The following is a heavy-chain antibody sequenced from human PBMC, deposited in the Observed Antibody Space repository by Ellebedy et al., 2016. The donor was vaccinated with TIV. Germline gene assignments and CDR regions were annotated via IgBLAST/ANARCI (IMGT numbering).Heavy chain of an antibody. V-gene: IGHV3-23*01. Sequence: GGSLRLXCAASGFTFSSYAMSWVRQAPGKGLEWVSAISGSGGSTYYADSVKGRFTISRDNSKNTLYLQMNSLRAEDTAVYYCAKDALVLRYFDWGYYFDYWGQGTLVTVSS. CDR3: AKDALVLRYFDWGYYFDY. D-gene: IGHD3-9*01. CDR1: GFTFSSYA. CDR2: ISGSGGST. J-gene: IGHJ4*02.